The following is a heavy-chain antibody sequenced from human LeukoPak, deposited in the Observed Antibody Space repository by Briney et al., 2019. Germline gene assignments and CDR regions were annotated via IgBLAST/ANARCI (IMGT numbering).Heavy chain of an antibody. Sequence: GGSLRLSCAASGFTFDEHDMYWVRQVPGKGLEWVCLISKDGGNKHYADAVKGRFSISRDNNRNSLSLQMNSLRSEDTALYFCAKRSGAPNNFDYWGQGALVTVSS. V-gene: IGHV3-43*02. CDR1: GFTFDEHD. D-gene: IGHD1-1*01. CDR2: ISKDGGNK. CDR3: AKRSGAPNNFDY. J-gene: IGHJ4*02.